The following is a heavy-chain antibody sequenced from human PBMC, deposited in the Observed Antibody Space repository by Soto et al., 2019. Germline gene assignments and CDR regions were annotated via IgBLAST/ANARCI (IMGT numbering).Heavy chain of an antibody. J-gene: IGHJ5*02. V-gene: IGHV3-30*18. CDR1: GFTFSTYG. D-gene: IGHD2-15*01. Sequence: PGGSLRLSCAASGFTFSTYGSHWVRQAPGKGLEWVAIISYDGTYKYYADSVKGRFTISRDNSKNTLYLQMNSLRPEDSAVYYCAKDACSGGSCYFNWLDPWGQGTLVTVSS. CDR3: AKDACSGGSCYFNWLDP. CDR2: ISYDGTYK.